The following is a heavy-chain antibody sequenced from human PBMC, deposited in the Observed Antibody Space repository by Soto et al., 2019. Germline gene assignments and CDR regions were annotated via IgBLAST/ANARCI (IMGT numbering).Heavy chain of an antibody. Sequence: PGGSLRLSCTASGSTFPNYPMHWVRQAPDKGLEWVAVISHDGVTKKSADSVKGRFTISRDNSRNTLYLQMSSLRIEDTAMYYCVRGGYSSSWERLDSWGQGTLVTVSS. CDR2: ISHDGVTK. J-gene: IGHJ5*01. CDR1: GSTFPNYP. V-gene: IGHV3-30-3*01. CDR3: VRGGYSSSWERLDS. D-gene: IGHD4-4*01.